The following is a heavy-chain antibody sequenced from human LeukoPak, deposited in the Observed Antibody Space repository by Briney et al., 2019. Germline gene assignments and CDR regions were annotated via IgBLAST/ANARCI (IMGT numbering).Heavy chain of an antibody. CDR2: IYYSGST. CDR1: GGSISSYY. J-gene: IGHJ6*02. CDR3: ARDSIISSGMDV. Sequence: PETLSLTCTVSGGSISSYYWSWIRQPPGKGLEWIGYIYYSGSTNYNPSLKSRVTISVDTSKNQFSLKLSSVTAADTAVYYCARDSIISSGMDVWGQGTTVTVSS. D-gene: IGHD2/OR15-2a*01. V-gene: IGHV4-59*01.